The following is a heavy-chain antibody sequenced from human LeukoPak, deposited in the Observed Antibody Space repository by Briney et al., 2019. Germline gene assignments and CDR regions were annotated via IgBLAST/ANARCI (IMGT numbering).Heavy chain of an antibody. CDR1: GGSISSYY. J-gene: IGHJ6*02. V-gene: IGHV4-59*08. CDR3: ARLMYYHASGSFGMDV. D-gene: IGHD3-10*01. Sequence: PSETLALTCTVSGGSISSYYWGWFRQPPGKGLEWIGYDYYSGSPNYTPSLKSRVTILEDTSKNQFSLRLSSVTCADTAVYYCARLMYYHASGSFGMDVWGQGTTVTVSS. CDR2: DYYSGSP.